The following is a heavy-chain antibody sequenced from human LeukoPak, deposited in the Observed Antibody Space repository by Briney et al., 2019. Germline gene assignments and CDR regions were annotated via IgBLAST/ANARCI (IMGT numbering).Heavy chain of an antibody. D-gene: IGHD2-15*01. CDR1: GFTFSSYA. CDR2: ITGSGGST. J-gene: IGHJ4*02. CDR3: AKGAADYFDY. Sequence: GGSLRLSCAASGFTFSSYAMSWVRQAPGKGLEWVSAITGSGGSTYYADSVKGRFTISRDNSKNPLYLQMNRLRAEDTAVYYCAKGAADYFDYWGQGTLASVSS. V-gene: IGHV3-23*01.